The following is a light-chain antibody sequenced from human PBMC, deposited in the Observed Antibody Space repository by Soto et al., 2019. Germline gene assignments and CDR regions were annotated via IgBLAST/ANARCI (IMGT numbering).Light chain of an antibody. CDR1: SSDVGGYNY. V-gene: IGLV2-14*01. Sequence: QSALTQPASVSGSPGQSSTISCTGTSSDVGGYNYVSWYQQHPGKAPKLMIYDVSNRPSGVSNRFSGSKSGNTASLTISGLHAEDEADYYCSSYTSSSRVVFGGGTKLTVL. J-gene: IGLJ2*01. CDR2: DVS. CDR3: SSYTSSSRVV.